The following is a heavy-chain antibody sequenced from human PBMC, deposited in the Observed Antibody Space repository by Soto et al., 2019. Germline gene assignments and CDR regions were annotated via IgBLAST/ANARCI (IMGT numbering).Heavy chain of an antibody. D-gene: IGHD4-4*01. Sequence: ASETLSLTCSISGGSINNYYGSWIRQPPGRGLEWIGHIYYTGRTNYSPSLKSRVTISVDTSKNQFSLKLTSVTAADTAAYYCGRADYSKIAYWGQGTQVT. CDR2: IYYTGRT. J-gene: IGHJ4*02. CDR1: GGSINNYY. CDR3: GRADYSKIAY. V-gene: IGHV4-59*01.